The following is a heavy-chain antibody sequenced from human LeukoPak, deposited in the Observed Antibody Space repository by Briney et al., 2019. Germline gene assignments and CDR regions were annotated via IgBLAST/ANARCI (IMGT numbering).Heavy chain of an antibody. CDR2: TSGSSATT. D-gene: IGHD3-22*01. V-gene: IGHV3-48*02. J-gene: IGHJ4*02. CDR1: GFSFSSYS. CDR3: ARDYYDCSGYYLY. Sequence: GGSLRLSCAASGFSFSSYSMNWVRQAPGKRLEWVSFTSGSSATTYYTDSVKGRFTVSRDNAKDSLYLQMNSLRDEDTAVYYCARDYYDCSGYYLYWGQGILVTVSS.